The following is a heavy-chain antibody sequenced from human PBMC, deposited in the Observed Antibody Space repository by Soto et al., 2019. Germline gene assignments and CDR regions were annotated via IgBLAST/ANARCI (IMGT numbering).Heavy chain of an antibody. CDR3: ARSDGVAGNWYFDL. CDR2: INSASSYI. Sequence: EVHLVESGGGQVPPGGSLRLSCAASTISFSDYTINWVRQAPGKGLEWVSSINSASSYIYYAVSVQGRFTISRDNGKKSLYLQMNSLRAEDTAVYYCARSDGVAGNWYFDLWGRGTLVTVSS. V-gene: IGHV3-21*01. D-gene: IGHD2-15*01. J-gene: IGHJ2*01. CDR1: TISFSDYT.